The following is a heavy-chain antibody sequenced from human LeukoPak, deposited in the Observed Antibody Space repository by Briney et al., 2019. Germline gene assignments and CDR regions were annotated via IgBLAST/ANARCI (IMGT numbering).Heavy chain of an antibody. Sequence: ASVKVSCKASGYSFSSYGISWVRQAPGQGLEWMGWISAYNGNTNYAQRLQGRVTMTTDTSTSTVHMELRSLTSDDTAVYYCARVPSGGPFDYWGQGTLVTVSS. CDR3: ARVPSGGPFDY. V-gene: IGHV1-18*01. J-gene: IGHJ4*02. CDR2: ISAYNGNT. D-gene: IGHD2-15*01. CDR1: GYSFSSYG.